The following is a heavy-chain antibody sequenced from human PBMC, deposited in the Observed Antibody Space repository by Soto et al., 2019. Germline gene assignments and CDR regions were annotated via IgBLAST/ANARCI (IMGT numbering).Heavy chain of an antibody. CDR2: FDPEDGET. D-gene: IGHD3-10*01. CDR3: ARGLRGSGSYRSDY. Sequence: GASVKVSCKTSGYTFTNHGISWVRQAPGKGLEWMGGFDPEDGETIYAQKFQGRVTMTKDTSTSTAYMELSSLRSEDTAVYYCARGLRGSGSYRSDYWGQGTLVTVSS. J-gene: IGHJ4*02. V-gene: IGHV1-24*01. CDR1: GYTFTNHG.